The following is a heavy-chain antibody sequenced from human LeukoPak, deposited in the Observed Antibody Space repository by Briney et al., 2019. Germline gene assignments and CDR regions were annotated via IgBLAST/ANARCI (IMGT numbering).Heavy chain of an antibody. CDR1: GFTFSNAW. V-gene: IGHV3-15*01. CDR2: IKSKTDGGTT. D-gene: IGHD3-22*01. J-gene: IGHJ4*02. CDR3: TTDDYYDSSGYHTLGDH. Sequence: GGSLRLSCVASGFTFSNAWMSWVRQAPGKGLEWVGRIKSKTDGGTTDYAAPVKGRFTMSRDDSKNTLYLQMNSLKTEDTAVYYCTTDDYYDSSGYHTLGDHWGQGTLATVSS.